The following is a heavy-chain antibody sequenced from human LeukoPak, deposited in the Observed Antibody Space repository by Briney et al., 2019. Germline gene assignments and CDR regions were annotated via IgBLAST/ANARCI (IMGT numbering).Heavy chain of an antibody. D-gene: IGHD5-12*01. CDR1: GGSFSGYY. Sequence: KTSETLSLTCAVYGGSFSGYYWSWIRQPPGKGLEWIGEINHSGSTNYNPSLKSRVTISVDTSKNQFSLKLSSVTAADTAVYYCARRARSGYDSEYYYYYMDVWGKGTTVTVSS. CDR3: ARRARSGYDSEYYYYYMDV. V-gene: IGHV4-34*01. CDR2: INHSGST. J-gene: IGHJ6*03.